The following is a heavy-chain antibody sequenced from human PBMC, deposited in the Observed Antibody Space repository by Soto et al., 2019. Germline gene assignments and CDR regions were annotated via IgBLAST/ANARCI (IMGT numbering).Heavy chain of an antibody. Sequence: PGGSLRLSCAASGFTFSSYAMHWVRQAPGKGLEWVAVISYDGSNKYYADSVKGRFTISRDNSKNTLYLQMNSLRAEDTAVYYCAGKLYGSGSPYWGQGT. CDR2: ISYDGSNK. V-gene: IGHV3-30-3*01. J-gene: IGHJ4*02. CDR3: AGKLYGSGSPY. D-gene: IGHD3-10*01. CDR1: GFTFSSYA.